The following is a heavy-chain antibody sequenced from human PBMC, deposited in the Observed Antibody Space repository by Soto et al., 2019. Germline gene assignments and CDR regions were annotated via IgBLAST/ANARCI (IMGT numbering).Heavy chain of an antibody. Sequence: QVQLQESGPGLVKPSETLSLTCTVSGGSISSYYWSWIRQPPGKGLEWIGYIYYSGGTNYNPSLKSRVAISVDTSKNPSSLKLSSVTAADTAVYCCARRYGRVFDFWGQGTLVTVSS. D-gene: IGHD6-13*01. V-gene: IGHV4-59*01. J-gene: IGHJ4*02. CDR2: IYYSGGT. CDR1: GGSISSYY. CDR3: ARRYGRVFDF.